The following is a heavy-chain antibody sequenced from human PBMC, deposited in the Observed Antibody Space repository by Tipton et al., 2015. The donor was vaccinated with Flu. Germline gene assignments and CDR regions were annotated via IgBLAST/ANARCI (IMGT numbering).Heavy chain of an antibody. J-gene: IGHJ4*02. Sequence: GSLRLSCAASGFTVSSNYLSWVRQAPGKGLEWVSVIYSDGTTYYADSVKGRLTISRDNSKNTLYLQMNSLRAEDTAVYYCARTNYGDYGDYWGQGTLVTVSS. CDR1: GFTVSSNY. CDR3: ARTNYGDYGDY. CDR2: IYSDGTT. V-gene: IGHV3-66*02. D-gene: IGHD4-17*01.